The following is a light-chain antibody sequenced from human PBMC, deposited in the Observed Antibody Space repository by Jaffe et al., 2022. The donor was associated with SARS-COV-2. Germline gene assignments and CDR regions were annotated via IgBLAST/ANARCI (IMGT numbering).Light chain of an antibody. J-gene: IGKJ4*01. CDR3: QQRSNWPT. V-gene: IGKV3-11*01. CDR1: QSVGRY. Sequence: EIVLTQSPATLSLSPGERATLSCRASQSVGRYLVWYQQKPGQAPRLLIYDASIRATGIPARFSGSGSGTDFTLTISSLEPEDFALYYCQQRSNWPTFGGGTKVEIK. CDR2: DAS.